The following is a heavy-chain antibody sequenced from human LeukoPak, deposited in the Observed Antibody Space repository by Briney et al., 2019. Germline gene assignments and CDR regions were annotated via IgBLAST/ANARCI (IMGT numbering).Heavy chain of an antibody. J-gene: IGHJ3*02. V-gene: IGHV3-20*04. CDR1: GFTFDDYG. D-gene: IGHD1-26*01. Sequence: GGSLRLSCAASGFTFDDYGRSWVRQAPGKGLEWVSGINWNGGSTGYADSVKGRFTISRDNAKNSLYLQMNSLRAEDTALYYCARTQTPGVGANDAFDIWGQGTMVTVSS. CDR2: INWNGGST. CDR3: ARTQTPGVGANDAFDI.